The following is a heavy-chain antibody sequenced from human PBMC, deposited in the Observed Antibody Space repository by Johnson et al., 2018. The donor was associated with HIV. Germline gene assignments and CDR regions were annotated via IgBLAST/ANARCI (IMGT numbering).Heavy chain of an antibody. V-gene: IGHV3-11*01. D-gene: IGHD1-26*01. CDR2: ISSSGSTI. CDR1: GFTFSDYY. J-gene: IGHJ3*02. CDR3: AKDLRVGATLPFDI. Sequence: QVQLVESGGGVVRPGGFLRLSCAASGFTFSDYYMSWIRQAPGKGLEWVSYISSSGSTIYYADSVKGRFTISRDNSKNTLYLQMNSLRAEDTAVYYCAKDLRVGATLPFDIWGQGTMVSVSS.